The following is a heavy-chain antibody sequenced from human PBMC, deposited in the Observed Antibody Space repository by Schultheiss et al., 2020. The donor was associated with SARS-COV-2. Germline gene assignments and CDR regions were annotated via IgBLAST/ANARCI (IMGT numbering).Heavy chain of an antibody. D-gene: IGHD2-15*01. CDR2: IYYSGST. CDR1: GGSVSSGSYY. Sequence: SETLSLTCTVSGGSVSSGSYYWSWIRQPPGKGLEWIGYIYYSGSTNYNPSLKSRVTISVDTSKNQFSLKLSSVTAADTAVYYCARRGCSGGSCYYSDWFDPWGQGTLVTVSS. J-gene: IGHJ5*02. CDR3: ARRGCSGGSCYYSDWFDP. V-gene: IGHV4-61*01.